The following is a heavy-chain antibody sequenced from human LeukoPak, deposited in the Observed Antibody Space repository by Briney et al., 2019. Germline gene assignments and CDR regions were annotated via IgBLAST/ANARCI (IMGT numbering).Heavy chain of an antibody. CDR3: ARAEGIAAAGTDFDY. CDR2: ISAYNGNT. V-gene: IGHV1-18*01. D-gene: IGHD6-13*01. CDR1: GYTFTSYG. Sequence: ASVKVSCKASGYTFTSYGISWVRQAPGQGLEWMGWISAYNGNTNYAQKLQGRVTMTTDTSTSTAYMELRSLRSDDTAVYYCARAEGIAAAGTDFDYWGQGTLVTVSS. J-gene: IGHJ4*02.